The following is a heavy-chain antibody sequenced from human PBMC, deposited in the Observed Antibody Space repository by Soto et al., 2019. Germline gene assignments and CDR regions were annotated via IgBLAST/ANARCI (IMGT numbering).Heavy chain of an antibody. Sequence: ASVKVSCKASGYTFSSYAMHWVRQAPRQRLEWMGWINAGYGNTKSSQKFQDRVTISRDTSASTAYMELTSLRSEDTAVYYCARDTGDGTFDFWGQGTLVTVSS. J-gene: IGHJ4*02. V-gene: IGHV1-3*01. D-gene: IGHD7-27*01. CDR1: GYTFSSYA. CDR2: INAGYGNT. CDR3: ARDTGDGTFDF.